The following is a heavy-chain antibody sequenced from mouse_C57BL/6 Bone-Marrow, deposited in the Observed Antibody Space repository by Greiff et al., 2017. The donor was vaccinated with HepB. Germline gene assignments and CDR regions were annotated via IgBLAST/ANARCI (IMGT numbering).Heavy chain of an antibody. J-gene: IGHJ2*01. CDR2: IYPRSGNT. CDR3: ARRRENLRFDY. CDR1: GYTFTSYG. Sequence: QVQLQQSGAELARPGASVKLSCKASGYTFTSYGISWVKQRTGQGLEWIGEIYPRSGNTYYNEKFKGKATLTADKSSSTAYMELRSLTSEDSAFYFCARRRENLRFDYWGQGTTLTVSS. D-gene: IGHD1-1*01. V-gene: IGHV1-81*01.